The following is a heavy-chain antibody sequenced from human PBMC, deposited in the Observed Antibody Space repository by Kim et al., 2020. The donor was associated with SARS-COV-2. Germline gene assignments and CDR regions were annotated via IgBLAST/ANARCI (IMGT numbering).Heavy chain of an antibody. D-gene: IGHD3-22*01. V-gene: IGHV3-23*01. J-gene: IGHJ4*02. Sequence: YADPVKGRFTISRDNSKNTLYLQMNSLRAEDTAIYYCAKSSVSGYYFDYWGQGTLVTVSS. CDR3: AKSSVSGYYFDY.